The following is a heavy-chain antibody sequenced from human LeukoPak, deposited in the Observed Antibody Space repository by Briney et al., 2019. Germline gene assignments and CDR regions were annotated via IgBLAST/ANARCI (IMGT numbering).Heavy chain of an antibody. CDR1: GFTFSSYG. CDR2: ISYDGSNK. J-gene: IGHJ4*02. V-gene: IGHV3-30*18. D-gene: IGHD3-22*01. CDR3: AKEAEGYYDSSGYPQYYFDY. Sequence: PGGSLRLSCAASGFTFSSYGMHWVRQAPGKGLEWVAVISYDGSNKYYADSVKGRFTISRDNSKNTLYLQMNSLRAEDTAVYYCAKEAEGYYDSSGYPQYYFDYWGQGTLVTVSS.